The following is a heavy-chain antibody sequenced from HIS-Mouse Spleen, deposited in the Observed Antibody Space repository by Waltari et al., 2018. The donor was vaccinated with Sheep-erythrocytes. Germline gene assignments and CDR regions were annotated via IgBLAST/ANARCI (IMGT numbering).Heavy chain of an antibody. J-gene: IGHJ4*02. CDR3: AQTGATTPHFDY. V-gene: IGHV1-69*04. CDR1: GGTFSSYA. D-gene: IGHD1-26*01. CDR2: NIPIRGIA. Sequence: QVQLVQSGAEVKKPGSSVKVSCKASGGTFSSYAISWVRQAPGQGLEWMGRNIPIRGIANNAPKFQGRVTITAYKSTSTAYMELSSLRSEDTAVYYCAQTGATTPHFDYWGQGTLVTVSS.